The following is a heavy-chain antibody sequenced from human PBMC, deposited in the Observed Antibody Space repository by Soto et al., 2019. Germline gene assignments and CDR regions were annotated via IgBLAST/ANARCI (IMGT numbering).Heavy chain of an antibody. Sequence: SETLSLTCTVSGGSISSSRCHWGWIRQPPGKGLEWIASIKYSGTTFYNPSLKSRVTLSVDTSKNQFALKLSSVTAAETAVYYCARVKRFYGDKRADGAFDIWGQGTMVTVS. J-gene: IGHJ3*02. D-gene: IGHD4-17*01. V-gene: IGHV4-39*01. CDR2: IKYSGTT. CDR3: ARVKRFYGDKRADGAFDI. CDR1: GGSISSSRCH.